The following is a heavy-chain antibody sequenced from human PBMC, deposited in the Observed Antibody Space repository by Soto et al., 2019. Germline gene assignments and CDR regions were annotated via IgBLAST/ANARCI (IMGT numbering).Heavy chain of an antibody. CDR1: GYTFTSYD. CDR2: MNPNSGNT. V-gene: IGHV1-8*01. J-gene: IGHJ6*02. D-gene: IGHD3-22*01. Sequence: QVQLVQSGAEVKKPGASVKVSCKASGYTFTSYDINWVRQATGQGLEWMGWMNPNSGNTGYAQKFQGRVTMTRNTSRSTAHMELSSLRSDDTAVYYCAIEVVSRGMDVWGQGTTVTVSS. CDR3: AIEVVSRGMDV.